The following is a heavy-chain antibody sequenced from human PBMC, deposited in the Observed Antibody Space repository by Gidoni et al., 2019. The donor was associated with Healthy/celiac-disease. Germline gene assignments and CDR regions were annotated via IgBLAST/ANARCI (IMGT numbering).Heavy chain of an antibody. J-gene: IGHJ4*02. CDR2: ISYDGSNK. V-gene: IGHV3-30*03. Sequence: QVQLVESGGGVVQPGRSLRLSCAASGFTFSSYGMHWVRQAPGKGLEWVAVISYDGSNKYYADSVKGRFTISRDNSKNTLYLQMNSLRAEDTAVYYCARGHFDYDSSGTFDYWGQGTLVTVSS. CDR1: GFTFSSYG. D-gene: IGHD3-22*01. CDR3: ARGHFDYDSSGTFDY.